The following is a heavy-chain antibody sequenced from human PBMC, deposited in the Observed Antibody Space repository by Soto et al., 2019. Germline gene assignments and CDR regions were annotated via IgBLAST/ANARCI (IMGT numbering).Heavy chain of an antibody. D-gene: IGHD3-10*01. J-gene: IGHJ4*02. V-gene: IGHV4-59*08. CDR2: SYSSGST. CDR1: GGSISSYY. Sequence: QVPLLESGPGLVKPSETLSLTCTVSGGSISSYYWSWIRQPPGKGLEWIGYSYSSGSTNYNPALMSRVTISVATSKNQFSLKLRSVTAADTAVYYCARRYGGGFDYWGQGTLVTVSS. CDR3: ARRYGGGFDY.